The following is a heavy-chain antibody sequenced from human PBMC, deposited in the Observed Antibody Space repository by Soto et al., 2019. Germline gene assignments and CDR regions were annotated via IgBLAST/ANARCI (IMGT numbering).Heavy chain of an antibody. J-gene: IGHJ6*01. V-gene: IGHV3-30-3*01. Sequence: QVQLVESGGGVVQPGRSLRLSCAASGFTFSSYAMHWVRQAPGKGLEWVAVISYDGSNKYYADSVKGRFTISRDNSKNTLYLQMNSLRAEDTAVYYCARDYGWDYGDYNYGMDVW. CDR2: ISYDGSNK. CDR3: ARDYGWDYGDYNYGMDV. D-gene: IGHD4-17*01. CDR1: GFTFSSYA.